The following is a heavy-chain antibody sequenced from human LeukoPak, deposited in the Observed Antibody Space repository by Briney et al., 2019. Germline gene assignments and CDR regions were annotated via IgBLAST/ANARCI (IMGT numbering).Heavy chain of an antibody. J-gene: IGHJ4*02. CDR1: GGSISSYY. D-gene: IGHD5-12*01. Sequence: SETLSLTCTVSGGSISSYYWSWIRQPPGKGLEWIGYIYYSGSTNYNPSLKSRVTISVDTSKNQFSLKLSSVTAADTAVYYCAVGYDPYYFDYWGQGTLVTVSS. V-gene: IGHV4-59*08. CDR3: AVGYDPYYFDY. CDR2: IYYSGST.